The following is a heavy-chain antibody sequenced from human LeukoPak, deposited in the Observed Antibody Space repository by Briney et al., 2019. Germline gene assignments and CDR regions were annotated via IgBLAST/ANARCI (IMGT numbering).Heavy chain of an antibody. CDR3: ARLNVYSSGWYPNWFDP. J-gene: IGHJ5*02. CDR2: ISGSGGST. Sequence: GGSLRLSCAASGFTFSSYAMSWVRQAPGKGLEWVSAISGSGGSTYYADSVKGRFTISRDNSKNTLYLQMNSLRAEDTAVYYCARLNVYSSGWYPNWFDPWGQGTLVTVSS. D-gene: IGHD6-19*01. V-gene: IGHV3-23*01. CDR1: GFTFSSYA.